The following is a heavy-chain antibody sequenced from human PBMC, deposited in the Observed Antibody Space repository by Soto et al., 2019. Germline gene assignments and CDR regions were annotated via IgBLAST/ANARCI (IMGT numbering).Heavy chain of an antibody. CDR3: ARTTYYYDSSGYYSHFDY. Sequence: PSQTLSLTCAISGDSVSSNSAAWNWIRQSPSRGLEWLGGTYYRSKWYNDYAVSVKIRITIDPDTSKNQFSLQLNSVTPEDTAVYYCARTTYYYDSSGYYSHFDYWGQGTLVTVSS. CDR2: TYYRSKWYN. J-gene: IGHJ4*02. CDR1: GDSVSSNSAA. D-gene: IGHD3-22*01. V-gene: IGHV6-1*01.